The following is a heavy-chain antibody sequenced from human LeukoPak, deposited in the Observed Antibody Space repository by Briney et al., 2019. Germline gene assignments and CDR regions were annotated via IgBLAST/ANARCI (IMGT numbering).Heavy chain of an antibody. Sequence: PGGTLRLSCTASGFTFSSYWMSWVRQAPGKGLEWVANIKQDGSEKYYVDSVKGRFIISRDNAKNSLYLQMNSLRAEDTAVYYCAREGAYGSGSYSDYFDYWGQGTLVTVSS. V-gene: IGHV3-7*01. CDR2: IKQDGSEK. J-gene: IGHJ4*02. CDR3: AREGAYGSGSYSDYFDY. D-gene: IGHD3-10*01. CDR1: GFTFSSYW.